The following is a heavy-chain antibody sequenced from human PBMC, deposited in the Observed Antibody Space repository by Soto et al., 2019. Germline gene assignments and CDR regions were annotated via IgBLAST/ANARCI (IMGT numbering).Heavy chain of an antibody. Sequence: SETLSLTCTVSGGPIGSYYWIWIRQSPGKGLEWIGCVYYSDSTNYNPSLKSRVTISLDRSKNQFSLRLSSVTAADTAVYYCARTEASSWSFFYYGMDVWGQGTAVTVSS. V-gene: IGHV4-59*01. CDR3: ARTEASSWSFFYYGMDV. J-gene: IGHJ6*02. CDR1: GGPIGSYY. D-gene: IGHD6-13*01. CDR2: VYYSDST.